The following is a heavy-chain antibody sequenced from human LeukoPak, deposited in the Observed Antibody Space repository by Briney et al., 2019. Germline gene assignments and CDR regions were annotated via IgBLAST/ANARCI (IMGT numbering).Heavy chain of an antibody. Sequence: KTSETLSLTCTVSGGSISSYYWSWIRQPPGKGLEWIGYIYYSGSTNYNPSLKSRVTISVDTSKNQFSLKLSSVTAADTAVYYCARGRIGVATDSFHYWGQGTLVTVSP. J-gene: IGHJ4*02. V-gene: IGHV4-59*01. D-gene: IGHD5-12*01. CDR1: GGSISSYY. CDR3: ARGRIGVATDSFHY. CDR2: IYYSGST.